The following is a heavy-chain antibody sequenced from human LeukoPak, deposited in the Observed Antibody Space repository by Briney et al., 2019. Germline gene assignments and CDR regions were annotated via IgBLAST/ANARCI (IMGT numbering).Heavy chain of an antibody. Sequence: SQTLSLTCAISGDSVSSDIAAWNWIRQSPSRGLEWLGRTYYKSKWYNDYAISVKSRITINPDTSKNQFSLQLNSMTPEDTAVYYCAREGDIVAPFDFWGQGTLVTVSS. J-gene: IGHJ5*01. CDR3: AREGDIVAPFDF. D-gene: IGHD5-12*01. CDR1: GDSVSSDIAA. CDR2: TYYKSKWYN. V-gene: IGHV6-1*01.